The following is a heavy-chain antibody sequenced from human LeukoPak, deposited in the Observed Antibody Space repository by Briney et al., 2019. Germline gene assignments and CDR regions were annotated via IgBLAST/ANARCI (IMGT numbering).Heavy chain of an antibody. CDR2: ISHSGST. Sequence: PSGTLSLTCAVSGTSISSSFWWSWVRQPPGKGLEWIGEISHSGSTNYNPSLKSRVTISVDKSKNRFSLKLSSVTAADTAVYYCAREASVADNWFDPWGQGTLVTVSS. D-gene: IGHD6-19*01. V-gene: IGHV4-4*02. CDR1: GTSISSSFW. CDR3: AREASVADNWFDP. J-gene: IGHJ5*02.